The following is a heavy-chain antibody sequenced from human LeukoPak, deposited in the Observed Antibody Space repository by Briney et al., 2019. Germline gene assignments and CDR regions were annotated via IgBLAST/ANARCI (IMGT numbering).Heavy chain of an antibody. J-gene: IGHJ4*02. CDR3: ARGPNYGARVDFLDS. Sequence: PGGSLRLSCAASGFTFSSHWMTWVRQAPGKRLEWVAGIKQGGTEKYYVDSVKGRFTVSRDNAKNSLYLQMNSLSADDTAVYFCARGPNYGARVDFLDSWGRGTKVTVSS. CDR1: GFTFSSHW. V-gene: IGHV3-7*04. CDR2: IKQGGTEK. D-gene: IGHD5-24*01.